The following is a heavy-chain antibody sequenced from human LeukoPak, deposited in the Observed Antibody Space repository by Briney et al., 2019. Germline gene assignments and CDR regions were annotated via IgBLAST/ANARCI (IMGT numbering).Heavy chain of an antibody. CDR2: IYYSGST. D-gene: IGHD2-2*01. Sequence: PSETLSLTCTVSGGSISSYYWSWIRQPPGKGLEWIGYIYYSGSTNYNPSLKSRVTISVDTSKNQFSLKLSSVTAADTAVYYCARDLATYCSSTSCSCFDYWGQGTLVTVSS. CDR3: ARDLATYCSSTSCSCFDY. CDR1: GGSISSYY. V-gene: IGHV4-59*12. J-gene: IGHJ4*02.